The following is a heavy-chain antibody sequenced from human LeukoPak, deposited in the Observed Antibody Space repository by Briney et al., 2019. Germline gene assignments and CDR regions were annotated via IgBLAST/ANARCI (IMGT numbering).Heavy chain of an antibody. D-gene: IGHD3-22*01. V-gene: IGHV3-30*18. J-gene: IGHJ4*02. CDR3: AKSSYYDASGYYREYYFDS. CDR2: ISYDGRYQ. CDR1: GFTFNRYR. Sequence: GGSLRLSCAASGFTFNRYRLHWVRQAPGKGLEWVAVISYDGRYQFYADSVKGRFTISRDKTKNTLYLQMNSLRAEDTAVYYCAKSSYYDASGYYREYYFDSWGQGTLVTVSS.